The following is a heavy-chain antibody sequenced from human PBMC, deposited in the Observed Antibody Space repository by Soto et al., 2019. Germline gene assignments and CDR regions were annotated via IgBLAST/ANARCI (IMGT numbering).Heavy chain of an antibody. J-gene: IGHJ4*02. D-gene: IGHD3-10*01. CDR3: AKDKGVLDY. V-gene: IGHV3-23*01. CDR2: ISGSGDST. CDR1: GVTFSSYA. Sequence: EVQLLESGGGLVQPGGSLRLSCAASGVTFSSYAMSWVRQAPGKGLEWVSTISGSGDSTYYADSVKGRFTISRDNSKKTLYLQMNSMRDEDTAVDDCAKDKGVLDYWGQGTLGTVSS.